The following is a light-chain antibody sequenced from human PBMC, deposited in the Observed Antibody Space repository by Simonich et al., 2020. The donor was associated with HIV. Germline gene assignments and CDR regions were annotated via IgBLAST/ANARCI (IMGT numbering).Light chain of an antibody. V-gene: IGLV1-44*01. CDR3: AAWDDSLNGWV. J-gene: IGLJ3*02. Sequence: QSVLTQPPSASGTPGQKVTISCSGSSSNIGSNTVNWYQQLTGTAPKLLIYNNKQRPSGVPDRCSGSKAGTSASLAISGLQSEDEADYYCAAWDDSLNGWVFGGGTKLTVL. CDR1: SSNIGSNT. CDR2: NNK.